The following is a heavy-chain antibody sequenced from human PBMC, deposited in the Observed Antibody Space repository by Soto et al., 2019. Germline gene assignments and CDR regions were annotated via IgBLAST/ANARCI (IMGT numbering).Heavy chain of an antibody. D-gene: IGHD6-19*01. V-gene: IGHV1-69*01. CDR3: ARDKMAAVLGPLYYYYGMDV. Sequence: QVQLVQSGAEVKKPGTSVKVSCKASGGTFSSYAISWVRQAPGQGLEWMGGIIPIFGTANYAQKFQGRVTITADESTSTAYMELSSLRSEDTAVYYCARDKMAAVLGPLYYYYGMDVWGQGTTVTVSS. J-gene: IGHJ6*02. CDR1: GGTFSSYA. CDR2: IIPIFGTA.